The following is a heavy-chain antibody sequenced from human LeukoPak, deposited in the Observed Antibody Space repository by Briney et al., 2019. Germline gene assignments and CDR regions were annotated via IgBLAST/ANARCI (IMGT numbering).Heavy chain of an antibody. Sequence: ASVKVSCKASGGTFSSYAISWVRQAPGQGLEWMGGIIPIFGTANYAQKFQGRVTITADESTSTAYMELSSLRSEDTAVYYCARDPGYCSGGSCFHYWGQGTLVTVSS. V-gene: IGHV1-69*13. CDR2: IIPIFGTA. CDR3: ARDPGYCSGGSCFHY. D-gene: IGHD2-15*01. CDR1: GGTFSSYA. J-gene: IGHJ4*02.